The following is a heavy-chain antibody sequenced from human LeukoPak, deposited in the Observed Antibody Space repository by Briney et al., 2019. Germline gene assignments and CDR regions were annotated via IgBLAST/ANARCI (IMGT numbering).Heavy chain of an antibody. CDR1: GFTVRNNY. J-gene: IGHJ4*02. D-gene: IGHD3-10*01. CDR3: ATGERMVRGDGVDY. CDR2: IYSGGST. Sequence: GGSLRLSCAASGFTVRNNYMSWVRQAPGKGLEWVSVIYSGGSTYYADSVKGRFTISRDNSKNTLYLQMNSLRAEDTAVYFCATGERMVRGDGVDYWGQGTPVTVSS. V-gene: IGHV3-66*01.